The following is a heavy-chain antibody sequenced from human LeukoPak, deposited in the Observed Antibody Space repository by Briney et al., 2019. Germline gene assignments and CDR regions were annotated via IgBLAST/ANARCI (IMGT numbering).Heavy chain of an antibody. CDR3: ARHSPGTGIFDY. Sequence: ASVKASCKASGYTFTSYDINWVRQATGQGLEWMGWMNPNSGNTGYAQKFQGRVTMTRNTSISTAYMELSSLRSEDTAVYYCARHSPGTGIFDYWGQGTLVTISS. CDR1: GYTFTSYD. J-gene: IGHJ4*02. V-gene: IGHV1-8*01. CDR2: MNPNSGNT.